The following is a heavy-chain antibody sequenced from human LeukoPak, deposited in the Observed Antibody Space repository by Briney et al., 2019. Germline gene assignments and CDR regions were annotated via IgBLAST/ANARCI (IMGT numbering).Heavy chain of an antibody. CDR1: GGTFSSYA. Sequence: GASVKVSCKASGGTFSSYAISWVRQAPGKGLGWMGGIFPIFGTANYAQKFQGRVTITADESTSTAYMELSSLRSEDTAVYYCASPYYDFWSGNSHFDYWGQGTLVTVSS. CDR3: ASPYYDFWSGNSHFDY. V-gene: IGHV1-69*13. J-gene: IGHJ4*02. CDR2: IFPIFGTA. D-gene: IGHD3-3*01.